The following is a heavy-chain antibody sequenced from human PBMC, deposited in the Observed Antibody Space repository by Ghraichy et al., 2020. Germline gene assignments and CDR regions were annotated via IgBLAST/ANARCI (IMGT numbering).Heavy chain of an antibody. CDR1: GFTFSSYG. V-gene: IGHV3-30*18. Sequence: GGSLRLSCAASGFTFSSYGMHWVRQAQGKGLEWVAVISYDGSNKYYADSVKGRFTISRDNSKNTLYLQMNSLRAEDTAVYYCAKEMDTAILLPAKDHWGHGTLVTGSS. CDR2: ISYDGSNK. CDR3: AKEMDTAILLPAKDH. D-gene: IGHD5-18*01. J-gene: IGHJ4*01.